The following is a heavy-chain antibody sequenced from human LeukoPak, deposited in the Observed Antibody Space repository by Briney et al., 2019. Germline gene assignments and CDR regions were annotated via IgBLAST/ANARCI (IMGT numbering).Heavy chain of an antibody. D-gene: IGHD6-6*01. Sequence: ASVKVSCKASGGTFSSYAISWVRQAPGQGLEWMGGIIPIFGTANYAQKFQGRVTITADKSTSTAYMELSSLRSEDTAVYYCARVRRSSSQGNYFDYWGQGTLVTVSS. V-gene: IGHV1-69*06. J-gene: IGHJ4*02. CDR2: IIPIFGTA. CDR3: ARVRRSSSQGNYFDY. CDR1: GGTFSSYA.